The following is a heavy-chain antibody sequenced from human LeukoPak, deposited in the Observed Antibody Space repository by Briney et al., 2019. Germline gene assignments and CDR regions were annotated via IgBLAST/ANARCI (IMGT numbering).Heavy chain of an antibody. D-gene: IGHD2-2*01. V-gene: IGHV1-18*01. J-gene: IGHJ4*02. Sequence: ASVEVSCKASGYPFTSYGISWVRPAPGQGLEWMGWISAYNGNTNYAQQLQGRVTMTTDTSTSTAYMELRSLRSDDTAVYYCAREVGFHYFDYWGQGTLVTVSS. CDR3: AREVGFHYFDY. CDR1: GYPFTSYG. CDR2: ISAYNGNT.